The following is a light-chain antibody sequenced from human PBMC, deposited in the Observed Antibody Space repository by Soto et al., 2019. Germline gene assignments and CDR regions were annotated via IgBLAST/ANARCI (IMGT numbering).Light chain of an antibody. CDR2: DAS. V-gene: IGKV3-11*01. J-gene: IGKJ4*01. CDR3: QQNYSSPIT. Sequence: VMTQSPATLSMSPGDRASLPCRASQSVSSYLAWYQQKPGQAPRLLIYDASSRVAGIPARFRGSGSGTDFTLTISSLQPEDFATFFCQQNYSSPITFGGGTKVDIK. CDR1: QSVSSY.